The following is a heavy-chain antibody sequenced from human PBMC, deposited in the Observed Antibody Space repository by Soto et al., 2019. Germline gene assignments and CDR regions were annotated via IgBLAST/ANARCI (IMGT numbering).Heavy chain of an antibody. J-gene: IGHJ5*02. V-gene: IGHV1-69*12. CDR2: IIPIFGTA. CDR1: GGTFSSYA. CDR3: ARVAAAGTTSFNWFDP. Sequence: QVQLVQSGAEVKKPGSSVKVSCKASGGTFSSYAISWVRQAPGQGLEWMGGIIPIFGTANYAQKFQGRVTITADESTSTASMELSSLRSEDTAVYYCARVAAAGTTSFNWFDPWGQGTLVTVSS. D-gene: IGHD1-1*01.